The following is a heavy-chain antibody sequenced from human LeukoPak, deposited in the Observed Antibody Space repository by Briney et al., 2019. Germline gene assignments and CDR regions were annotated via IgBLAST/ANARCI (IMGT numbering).Heavy chain of an antibody. CDR1: GGSVSSGSYY. CDR2: IYYSGST. Sequence: KPSETLSLTCTVSGGSVSSGSYYWSWIRQPPRKGLEWIGYIYYSGSTNYNPSLKSRVTISVDTSKNQFSLKLSSVTAADTAVYYCARVDSAPPGIAVAAPYYFDYWGQGTLVTVSS. CDR3: ARVDSAPPGIAVAAPYYFDY. D-gene: IGHD6-19*01. J-gene: IGHJ4*02. V-gene: IGHV4-61*01.